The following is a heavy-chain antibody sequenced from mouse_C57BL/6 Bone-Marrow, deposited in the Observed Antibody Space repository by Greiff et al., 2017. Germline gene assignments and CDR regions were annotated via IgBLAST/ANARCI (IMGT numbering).Heavy chain of an antibody. CDR2: IDPNSGGT. D-gene: IGHD2-3*01. J-gene: IGHJ4*01. CDR3: ARSVAWLLPLYYAMDY. Sequence: QVQLQQPGAELVKPGASVKLSCKASGYTFTSYWMHWVKQRPGRGLEWIGRIDPNSGGTKYNEQFKSKATLTVDKPSSPAYMQLSSLTSEDSAVYYCARSVAWLLPLYYAMDYWGQGTSVTVSS. CDR1: GYTFTSYW. V-gene: IGHV1-72*01.